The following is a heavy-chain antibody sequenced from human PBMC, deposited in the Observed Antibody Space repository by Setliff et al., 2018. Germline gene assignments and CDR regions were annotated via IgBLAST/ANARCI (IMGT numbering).Heavy chain of an antibody. CDR3: ARGYQVTPPRADAFDI. V-gene: IGHV1-18*01. J-gene: IGHJ3*02. CDR1: GYTLSNSI. D-gene: IGHD2-2*01. CDR2: ISAYNGKT. Sequence: GASVKVSCKASGYTLSNSILSWVRQAPGQGLEWVGWISAYNGKTYFAQKFQDRITLTTDTSTNTGYLELRGLRSDDTAVYYCARGYQVTPPRADAFDIWGQGTLVTVSS.